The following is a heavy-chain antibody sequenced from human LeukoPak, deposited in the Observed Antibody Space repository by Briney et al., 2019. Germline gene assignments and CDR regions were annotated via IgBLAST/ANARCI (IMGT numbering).Heavy chain of an antibody. CDR1: GDSISSGNYY. CDR3: ARRVSYRNCFDP. V-gene: IGHV4-39*01. Sequence: PSETLSLTCTVSGDSISSGNYYWGWIRQPPGKGLEWIGSIYYSGSTYYNPSLKSRVTISVDTSKNRFSLKLGSVTAADTAVYYCARRVSYRNCFDPWGQGTLVTVSS. J-gene: IGHJ5*02. CDR2: IYYSGST. D-gene: IGHD1-26*01.